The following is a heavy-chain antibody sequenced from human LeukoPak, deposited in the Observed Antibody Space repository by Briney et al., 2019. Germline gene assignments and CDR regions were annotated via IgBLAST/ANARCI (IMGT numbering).Heavy chain of an antibody. D-gene: IGHD5-18*01. J-gene: IGHJ4*02. V-gene: IGHV3-48*03. CDR3: ARVDSYGYFLFDY. Sequence: GGSLRLSCAASGFTFDDYGMNWVRQAPGKGLEWVSYISSSGSTIYYADSVKGRFTISRDNAKNSLYLQMNSLRAEDTAVYYCARVDSYGYFLFDYWGQGTLVTVSS. CDR1: GFTFDDYG. CDR2: ISSSGSTI.